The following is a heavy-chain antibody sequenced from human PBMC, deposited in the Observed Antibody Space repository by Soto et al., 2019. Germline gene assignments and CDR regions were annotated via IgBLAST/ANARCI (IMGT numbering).Heavy chain of an antibody. CDR3: TRRGYYDSSGYYLMDY. D-gene: IGHD3-22*01. J-gene: IGHJ4*02. V-gene: IGHV3-30*09. CDR1: GFGFSSYA. Sequence: QVQLVESGGGVVQPGRSLRLSCAASGFGFSSYAMHWVCQAPGKGLEWVALIAYDGSNEYYADSVKGRFAISRDNSKNTLYLQMNSLRAEDTAVYYCTRRGYYDSSGYYLMDYWGQGTLVTVSS. CDR2: IAYDGSNE.